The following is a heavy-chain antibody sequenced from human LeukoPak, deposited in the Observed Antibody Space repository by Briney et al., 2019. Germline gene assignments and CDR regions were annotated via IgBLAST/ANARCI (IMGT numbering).Heavy chain of an antibody. CDR2: VNLQGGT. J-gene: IGHJ4*02. CDR1: GGSITSTNY. V-gene: IGHV4-4*02. CDR3: AREGGPYRPLDY. Sequence: SGTLSLTCGVSGGSITSTNYWTWVRQPPGKGLEWIGEVNLQGGTNYNPSLMGRVAISVDMSENHISLQLTSVTAADTAVYYCAREGGPYRPLDYSGQGTLVTVSS.